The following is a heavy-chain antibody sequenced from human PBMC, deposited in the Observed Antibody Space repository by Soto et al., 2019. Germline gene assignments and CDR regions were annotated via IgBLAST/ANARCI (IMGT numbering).Heavy chain of an antibody. V-gene: IGHV1-18*01. CDR3: ARTGFAAAGTIWGY. Sequence: QVQLVQSGAEVKKPGASVKVSCRASGYSFSSYGINWVRQAPGQGLEWMGWISAYNGDTKYAQKVQGRGTMTTDTSTSTAYMELRSLRSDDTAVYYCARTGFAAAGTIWGYWGQGTLVTVSS. J-gene: IGHJ4*02. CDR1: GYSFSSYG. CDR2: ISAYNGDT. D-gene: IGHD6-13*01.